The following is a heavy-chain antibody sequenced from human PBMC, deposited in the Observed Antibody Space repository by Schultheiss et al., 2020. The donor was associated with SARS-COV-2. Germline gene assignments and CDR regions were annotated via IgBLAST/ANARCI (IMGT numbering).Heavy chain of an antibody. Sequence: SETLSLTCTVSGGSISSYYWSWIRQPPEKGLEWIGNIYYSGSTNYNPSLKSRVTISVDTSKNQFSLKLSSVTAADTAVYYCARDQNWGRNGFYYYYMDVWGKGTTVTVSS. CDR3: ARDQNWGRNGFYYYYMDV. CDR1: GGSISSYY. D-gene: IGHD7-27*01. V-gene: IGHV4-59*01. CDR2: IYYSGST. J-gene: IGHJ6*03.